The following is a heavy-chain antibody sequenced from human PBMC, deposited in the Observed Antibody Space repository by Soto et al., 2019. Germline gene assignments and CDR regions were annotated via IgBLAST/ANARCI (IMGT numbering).Heavy chain of an antibody. Sequence: GGSLRLSCAAYGFTFSSYAMSGVRQAPGKGLEWVSAISGSGGSTYYGDSVKGRFTISRDNCKNTLYLQMNSLRAEDTAVYYCAKGLVYCTNGVCYTNYYYYMAVWGKGTTVTVSS. CDR2: ISGSGGST. V-gene: IGHV3-23*01. D-gene: IGHD2-8*01. CDR3: AKGLVYCTNGVCYTNYYYYMAV. CDR1: GFTFSSYA. J-gene: IGHJ6*03.